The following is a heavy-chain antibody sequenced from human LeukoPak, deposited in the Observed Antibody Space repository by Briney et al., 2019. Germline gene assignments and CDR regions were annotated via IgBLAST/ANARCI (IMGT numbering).Heavy chain of an antibody. CDR2: IIPIFGIA. J-gene: IGHJ1*01. Sequence: SVKVSCKASGGTYSSYAISWVRQGPGQGLEWMGRIIPIFGIANYAQKFQGRVTITADKSTSTAYMELSSLRSEDTAVYYCAREGYRGNYYDSSGYYENFQHWGQGTLVTVSS. D-gene: IGHD3-22*01. V-gene: IGHV1-69*04. CDR1: GGTYSSYA. CDR3: AREGYRGNYYDSSGYYENFQH.